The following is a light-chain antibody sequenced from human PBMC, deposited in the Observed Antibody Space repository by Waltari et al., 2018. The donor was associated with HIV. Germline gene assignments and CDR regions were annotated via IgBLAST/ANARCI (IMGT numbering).Light chain of an antibody. V-gene: IGLV4-69*01. CDR1: SGHGSYA. Sequence: QLVLTQSPSASASLGASVKLTCTLSSGHGSYAIAWHQQQPEMGPRFLMKVNSDGSHNRGDGIPDRFSGSSSGTERYLTISSLQSDDDADYYCQTWGTGTWVFGGGTKLTVL. CDR3: QTWGTGTWV. CDR2: VNSDGSH. J-gene: IGLJ3*02.